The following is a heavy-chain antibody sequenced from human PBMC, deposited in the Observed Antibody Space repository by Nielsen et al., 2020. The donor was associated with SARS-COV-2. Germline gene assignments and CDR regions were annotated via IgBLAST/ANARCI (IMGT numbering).Heavy chain of an antibody. V-gene: IGHV3-9*01. Sequence: GGSLRLSCAASGFTFYDFAMHWVRRPPGKGLQWVSTISWSGVNTAYADSVKGRFTISRDNAKNSLSLQMNSLRAEDTALYYCAKSDYYDSSGSDYWGQGTLVTVSS. CDR1: GFTFYDFA. CDR2: ISWSGVNT. CDR3: AKSDYYDSSGSDY. D-gene: IGHD3-22*01. J-gene: IGHJ4*02.